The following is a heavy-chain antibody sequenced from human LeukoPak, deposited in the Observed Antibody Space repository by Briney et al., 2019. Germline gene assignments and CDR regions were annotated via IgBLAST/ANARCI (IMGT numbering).Heavy chain of an antibody. Sequence: GGSLRLSCAASGFTFSSYSMNWVRQAPGKGLEWVSSISSISSYIYYADSVKGRFTISRDNAKNSLYLQMNSLRAEDTAVYYCARDVNYYDSSGYYQRYFDYWGQGTLVTVSS. CDR3: ARDVNYYDSSGYYQRYFDY. V-gene: IGHV3-21*01. CDR1: GFTFSSYS. D-gene: IGHD3-22*01. CDR2: ISSISSYI. J-gene: IGHJ4*02.